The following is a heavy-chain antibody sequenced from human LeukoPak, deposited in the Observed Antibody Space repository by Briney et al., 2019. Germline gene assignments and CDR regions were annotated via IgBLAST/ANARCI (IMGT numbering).Heavy chain of an antibody. J-gene: IGHJ3*02. CDR1: GYTFSSYG. CDR3: ALLEGYSSGYYYTQNAFDI. Sequence: ASVTVSCKASGYTFSSYGITWVRQAPGQGLEWMGWISAYNGNTNYAQKLQGRVTMTTDTSTSTAYMELRSLRSDDTAVYYCALLEGYSSGYYYTQNAFDIWGQGTMVTVSS. CDR2: ISAYNGNT. D-gene: IGHD3-22*01. V-gene: IGHV1-18*01.